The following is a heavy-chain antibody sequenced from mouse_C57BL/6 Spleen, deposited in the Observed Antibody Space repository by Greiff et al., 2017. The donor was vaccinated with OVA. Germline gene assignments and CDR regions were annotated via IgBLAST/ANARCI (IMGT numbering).Heavy chain of an antibody. CDR1: GYTFTDYY. CDR3: ARGNYYYDYDGGFAY. CDR2: INPNNGGT. Sequence: EVQLQQSGPELVKPGASVKISCKASGYTFTDYYMNWVKQSHGKSLEWIGDINPNNGGTSYNQKFKGKATLTVDKSSSTAYMELRSLTSEDSAVYYCARGNYYYDYDGGFAYWGQGTLVTVSA. V-gene: IGHV1-26*01. J-gene: IGHJ3*01. D-gene: IGHD2-4*01.